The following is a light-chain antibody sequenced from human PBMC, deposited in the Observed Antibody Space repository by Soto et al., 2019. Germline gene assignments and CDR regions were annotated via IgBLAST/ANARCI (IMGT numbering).Light chain of an antibody. J-gene: IGKJ1*01. CDR2: GAS. Sequence: DIQVTQSPSSLSAYVGDRVIITCRASQGILTYLNWYQHKPGKAPNLLIFGASSLQSGVPSRFSGSGSGTDFTLTISSLQPEDFATYFCQQTYSTPTFGQGTRVELK. V-gene: IGKV1-39*01. CDR1: QGILTY. CDR3: QQTYSTPT.